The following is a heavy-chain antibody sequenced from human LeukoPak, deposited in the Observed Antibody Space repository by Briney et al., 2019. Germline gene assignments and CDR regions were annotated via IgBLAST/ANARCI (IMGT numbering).Heavy chain of an antibody. Sequence: SETLSLTCTVSGGSISSSSYYWGWIRQPPGKGLEWIGSIYYSGSTYYNPSLKSRVTISVDTSKNQFSLKLSSVTAADTAVYYCARDRDAAAGLYNSFDPWGQGTLVTVSS. CDR3: ARDRDAAAGLYNSFDP. CDR1: GGSISSSSYY. V-gene: IGHV4-39*07. J-gene: IGHJ5*02. D-gene: IGHD6-13*01. CDR2: IYYSGST.